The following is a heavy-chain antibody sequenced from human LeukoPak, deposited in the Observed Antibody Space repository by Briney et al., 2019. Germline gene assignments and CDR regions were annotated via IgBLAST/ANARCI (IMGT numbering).Heavy chain of an antibody. J-gene: IGHJ6*03. CDR2: IVVGSGNT. CDR3: AASPDCSSTSCFDYYYYYMDV. D-gene: IGHD2-2*01. Sequence: SVKVSCKASGFTFTSSAVQWVRQARGQRLEWIGWIVVGSGNTNYAQKFQERATITRDMSTSTAYMELSSLRSEDTAVYYCAASPDCSSTSCFDYYYYYMDVWGKGTTVTVSS. CDR1: GFTFTSSA. V-gene: IGHV1-58*01.